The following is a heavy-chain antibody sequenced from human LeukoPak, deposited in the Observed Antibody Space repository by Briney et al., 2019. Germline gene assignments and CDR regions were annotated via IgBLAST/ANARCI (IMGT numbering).Heavy chain of an antibody. CDR1: GFTFSSYG. J-gene: IGHJ6*03. Sequence: GGSLRLSCAASGFTFSSYGVHWVRQAPGKGLEWVAFIRYDGSNKYYADSVKGRFTISRDNSKNTLYLQMNSLRAEDTAVYYCAKMGTVDTELYYYYYYMDVWGKGTTVTISS. CDR3: AKMGTVDTELYYYYYYMDV. D-gene: IGHD5-18*01. CDR2: IRYDGSNK. V-gene: IGHV3-30*02.